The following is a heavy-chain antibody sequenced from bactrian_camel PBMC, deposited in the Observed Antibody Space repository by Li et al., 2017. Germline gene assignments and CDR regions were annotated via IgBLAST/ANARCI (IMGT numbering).Heavy chain of an antibody. D-gene: IGHD1*01. V-gene: IGHV3S40*01. CDR2: INSGGGST. Sequence: VQLVESGGGLVQPGGSLRLSCAASGFTFANYDMGWVRQAPGKGLEWVSAINSGGGSTYYADSVKGRFTISRDNAKSTVYLQMNSLKPEDTAVYYCARGLGTRGLRGQGTQVTVS. J-gene: IGHJ4*01. CDR1: GFTFANYD. CDR3: ARGLGTRGL.